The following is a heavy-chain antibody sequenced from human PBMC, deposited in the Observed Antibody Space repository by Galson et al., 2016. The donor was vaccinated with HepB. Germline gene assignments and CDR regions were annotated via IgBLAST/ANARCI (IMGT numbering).Heavy chain of an antibody. Sequence: SVKVSCKASGYTYSIYYMHWVRQAPGQGLEWMGIINPSGGSTSYAQKFQGRVTMTRDTSTSTVYMELSSLRSEDTAVYYCARLAMVKRGYGVWGQGTTVTVSS. CDR1: GYTYSIYY. J-gene: IGHJ6*02. V-gene: IGHV1-46*01. CDR3: ARLAMVKRGYGV. D-gene: IGHD5-18*01. CDR2: INPSGGST.